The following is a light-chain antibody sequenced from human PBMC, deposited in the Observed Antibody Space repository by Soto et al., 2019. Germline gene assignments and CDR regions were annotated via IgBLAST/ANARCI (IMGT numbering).Light chain of an antibody. Sequence: QSALTQPASVSGSPGQSITISCTGSGRDIGAYAYVSWYQQHPGKAPKLIIYGVKNRPSGVSDRFSASKSAFTASLTISGLQTDDEADYYCSSFTTSYFYVFGPGTKLTVL. CDR3: SSFTTSYFYV. CDR1: GRDIGAYAY. J-gene: IGLJ1*01. CDR2: GVK. V-gene: IGLV2-14*01.